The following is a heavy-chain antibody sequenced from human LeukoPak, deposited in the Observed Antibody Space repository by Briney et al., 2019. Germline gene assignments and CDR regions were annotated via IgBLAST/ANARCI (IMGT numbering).Heavy chain of an antibody. CDR3: ARDVVKVYYGMDV. CDR1: GYTFTTYY. CDR2: INPSGGST. D-gene: IGHD2-2*01. V-gene: IGHV1-46*01. J-gene: IGHJ6*02. Sequence: ASVKVSCKASGYTFTTYYMHWVRQAPGQGLEWMGIINPSGGSTSYAQKFQGRVTMTRDTSTSTVYMELSSLRSEDTAVYYCARDVVKVYYGMDVWGQGTTVTVSS.